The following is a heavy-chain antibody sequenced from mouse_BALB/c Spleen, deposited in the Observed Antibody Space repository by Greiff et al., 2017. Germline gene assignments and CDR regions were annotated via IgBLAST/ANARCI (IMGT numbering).Heavy chain of an antibody. Sequence: EVMLVDSGGGLVQPGGSLRLSCATSGFTFSDFYMEWVRQPPGKRLEWIAASRNKANDYTTEYSASVKGRFIVSRDTSQSILYLQMNALRAEDTAIYYCARGGVAEDYFDYWGQGTTLTVSS. V-gene: IGHV7-1*02. CDR1: GFTFSDFY. CDR2: SRNKANDYTT. J-gene: IGHJ2*01. CDR3: ARGGVAEDYFDY.